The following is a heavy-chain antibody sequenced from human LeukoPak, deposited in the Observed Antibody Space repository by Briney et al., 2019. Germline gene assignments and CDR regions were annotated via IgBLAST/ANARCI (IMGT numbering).Heavy chain of an antibody. D-gene: IGHD5-24*01. CDR1: GFTFSVYA. V-gene: IGHV3-64*04. J-gene: IGHJ3*02. CDR3: ARDLGDGYNPDAFDI. Sequence: GGSLRLSCSASGFTFSVYAMHWVRQAPGKGLECVSVISNNGGTIYYADSVKGRFSISRDNSKNTLYLQMNSLRAEDTAVYYCARDLGDGYNPDAFDIWGQGTMVTVSS. CDR2: ISNNGGTI.